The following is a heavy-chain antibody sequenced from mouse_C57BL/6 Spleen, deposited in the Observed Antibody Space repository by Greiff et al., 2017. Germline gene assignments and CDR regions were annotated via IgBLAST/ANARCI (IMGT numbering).Heavy chain of an antibody. CDR1: GYTFTSYG. J-gene: IGHJ3*01. V-gene: IGHV1-58*01. Sequence: EVQGVESGAELVRPGSSVKMSCKTSGYTFTSYGINWVKQRPGQGLEWIGYIYIGNGYTEYNEKFKGKATLTSDTSSSTAYMQLSSLTSEDSAIYFCARSGNYYGSSYEGFAYWGQGTLVTVSA. CDR3: ARSGNYYGSSYEGFAY. D-gene: IGHD1-1*01. CDR2: IYIGNGYT.